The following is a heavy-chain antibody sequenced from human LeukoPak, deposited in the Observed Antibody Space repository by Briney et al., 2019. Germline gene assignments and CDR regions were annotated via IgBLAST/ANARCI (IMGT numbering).Heavy chain of an antibody. V-gene: IGHV4-61*08. J-gene: IGHJ4*02. CDR2: IYYSGST. D-gene: IGHD3-22*01. CDR1: GGSISSGDYY. Sequence: SETLSLTCTVSGGSISSGDYYWSWIRQPPGKGLEWIGYIYYSGSTNYNPSLKSRVTISVDTSKNQFSLKLSSVTAADTAVYYCARSYYYDSSGVDYWGQGTLVTVSS. CDR3: ARSYYYDSSGVDY.